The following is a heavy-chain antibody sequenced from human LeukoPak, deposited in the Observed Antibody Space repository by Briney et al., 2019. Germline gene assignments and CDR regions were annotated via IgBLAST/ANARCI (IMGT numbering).Heavy chain of an antibody. Sequence: SETLSLTCTVSGGSISSSSYYWGWIRQPPGKGLEWIGSIYYSGSTNYNPSLKSRVTISVDTSKNQFSLKLSSVTAADTAVYYCAREPEAYGDSHARFFDYWGQGTLVTVSS. CDR1: GGSISSSSYY. CDR3: AREPEAYGDSHARFFDY. V-gene: IGHV4-39*07. J-gene: IGHJ4*02. CDR2: IYYSGST. D-gene: IGHD4-17*01.